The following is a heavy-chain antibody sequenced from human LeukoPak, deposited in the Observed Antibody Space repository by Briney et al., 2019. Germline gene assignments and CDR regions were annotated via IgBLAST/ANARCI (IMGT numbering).Heavy chain of an antibody. J-gene: IGHJ4*02. D-gene: IGHD4-17*01. Sequence: SETLSLTCTVSGGSISSSSYYWGWIRQPPRKGLEWIGSIYYSGSTYYNPSLKSRVTISVDTSKNQFSLKLSSVTAADTAVYYCARQGGPYGDLDYWGQGTLVTVSS. CDR3: ARQGGPYGDLDY. CDR2: IYYSGST. V-gene: IGHV4-39*01. CDR1: GGSISSSSYY.